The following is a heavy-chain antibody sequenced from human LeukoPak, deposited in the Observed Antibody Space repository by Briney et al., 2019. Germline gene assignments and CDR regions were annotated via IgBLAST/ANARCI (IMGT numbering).Heavy chain of an antibody. D-gene: IGHD3-10*01. CDR3: ARGRSLLWFGEYVDAFDI. Sequence: SVKVSCKASGYTFTSYDINWVRQATGQGLEWMGWMNPNSGNTGYAQKFQGRVTMTRNTSISTAYMELSSLRSEDTAVYYCARGRSLLWFGEYVDAFDIWGQGTMVTVSS. CDR2: MNPNSGNT. CDR1: GYTFTSYD. J-gene: IGHJ3*02. V-gene: IGHV1-8*01.